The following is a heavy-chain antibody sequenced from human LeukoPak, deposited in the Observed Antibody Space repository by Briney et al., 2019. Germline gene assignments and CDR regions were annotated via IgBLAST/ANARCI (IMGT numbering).Heavy chain of an antibody. D-gene: IGHD3-22*01. CDR2: MNPSGST. CDR3: ARGRHDITMIVVIMTAVSYYLDV. Sequence: SETLSLTCAVYGGSFSGYYWTWIRHTPEKELEWIGEMNPSGSTNYNPSLKSRVTISVDTSKNQFSLNLSSVTAADTAVYYCARGRHDITMIVVIMTAVSYYLDVWGKGTTVTVS. CDR1: GGSFSGYY. J-gene: IGHJ6*03. V-gene: IGHV4-34*01.